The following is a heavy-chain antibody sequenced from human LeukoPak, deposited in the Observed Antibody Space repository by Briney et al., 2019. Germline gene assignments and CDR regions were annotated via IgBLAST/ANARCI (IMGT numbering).Heavy chain of an antibody. CDR2: ISGSGGST. V-gene: IGHV3-23*01. D-gene: IGHD4-17*01. CDR1: GFTFGDYA. Sequence: GGSLRLSCTASGFTFGDYAMSWVRRAPGKGLEWVSAISGSGGSTYYADSVKGRFTISRDNSKNTLYLQMNSLRAEDTAVYYCAKGEGDYAFAEYFQHWGQGTLVTVSS. CDR3: AKGEGDYAFAEYFQH. J-gene: IGHJ1*01.